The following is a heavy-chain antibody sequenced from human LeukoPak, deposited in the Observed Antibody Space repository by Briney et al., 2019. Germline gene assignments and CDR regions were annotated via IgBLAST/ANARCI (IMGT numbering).Heavy chain of an antibody. Sequence: SETLSLTCTVSGGSISTYYWSWIRQPPGKGLECIGYIHYTGSTNYNPSLKSRVTISVDTSKNQFSLKLSSVTAADTAVYYCARVAYSGYDYRGYFDYWGQGTLVTVSS. CDR2: IHYTGST. CDR3: ARVAYSGYDYRGYFDY. CDR1: GGSISTYY. D-gene: IGHD5-12*01. V-gene: IGHV4-59*12. J-gene: IGHJ4*02.